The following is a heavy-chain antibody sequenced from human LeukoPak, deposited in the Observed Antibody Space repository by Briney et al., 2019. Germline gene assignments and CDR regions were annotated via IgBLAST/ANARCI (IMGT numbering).Heavy chain of an antibody. J-gene: IGHJ4*02. D-gene: IGHD1-7*01. CDR1: GGSISSGFYY. V-gene: IGHV4-30-2*01. CDR3: ARKGSELFDY. Sequence: SETLSLTCTVSGGSISSGFYYWSWLRQPPGRGLEWIGYIYHSGSTYYNPSLKSRVTISVDRSNNQFSLKLTSVTAADTAVYYCARKGSELFDYWGQGTLVTVSS. CDR2: IYHSGST.